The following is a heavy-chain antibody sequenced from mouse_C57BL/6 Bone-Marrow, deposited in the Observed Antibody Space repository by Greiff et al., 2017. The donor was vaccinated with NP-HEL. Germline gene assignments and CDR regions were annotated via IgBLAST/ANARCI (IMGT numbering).Heavy chain of an antibody. CDR3: ASRGGSRRYYAMDY. D-gene: IGHD1-1*01. CDR1: GFSLTSYG. V-gene: IGHV2-2*01. J-gene: IGHJ4*01. CDR2: IWSGGST. Sequence: QVQLKESGPGLVQPSQSLSITCTVSGFSLTSYGVHWVRQSPGKGLEWLGVIWSGGSTDYNAAFISRLSISKDNSKSQVFFKMNSLQADDTAIYYCASRGGSRRYYAMDYWGQGTSVTVSS.